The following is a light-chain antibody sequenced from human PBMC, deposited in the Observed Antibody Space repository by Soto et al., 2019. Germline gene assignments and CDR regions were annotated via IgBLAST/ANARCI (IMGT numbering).Light chain of an antibody. CDR2: GAS. Sequence: EIVLTQCPGTLSLSPGERATLSCRASQSVSSSYLAWYQQKPGQAPRLLIYGASSRATGIPDRFSGSGYGTYFTLTISRLEPEDFAVYYCQQYGSSTPITFGQGTRLEIK. CDR1: QSVSSSY. V-gene: IGKV3-20*01. J-gene: IGKJ5*01. CDR3: QQYGSSTPIT.